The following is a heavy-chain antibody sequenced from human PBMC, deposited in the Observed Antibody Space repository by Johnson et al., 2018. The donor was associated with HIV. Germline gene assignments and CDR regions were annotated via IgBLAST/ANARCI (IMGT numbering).Heavy chain of an antibody. CDR2: ISSSGSTI. Sequence: QVQLVESGGGLVKPGGSLRLSCAASGFTFSDYYMSWIRQAPGKGLAWVSYISSSGSTIYYADSVTGRFTISRDNAKNSLYLQMNSMRAEDTAGYYCARGDYYDSSGYYHRDAFDIWGQGTMVTVSS. CDR3: ARGDYYDSSGYYHRDAFDI. V-gene: IGHV3-11*04. D-gene: IGHD3-22*01. CDR1: GFTFSDYY. J-gene: IGHJ3*02.